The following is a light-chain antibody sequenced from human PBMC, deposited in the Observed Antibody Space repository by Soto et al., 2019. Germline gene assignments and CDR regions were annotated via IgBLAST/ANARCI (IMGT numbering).Light chain of an antibody. CDR2: GAS. CDR3: HQYGGSPPT. CDR1: ESISNNF. V-gene: IGKV3-20*01. J-gene: IGKJ1*01. Sequence: EIVLTQSPGTLSLSPGESAALSCRVSESISNNFLAWYQRKPGQAPRLLIYGASYRATDIPYRFSGSGSGTDFTLTITRLEPDDFAVYYCHQYGGSPPTFGQGTKVEVK.